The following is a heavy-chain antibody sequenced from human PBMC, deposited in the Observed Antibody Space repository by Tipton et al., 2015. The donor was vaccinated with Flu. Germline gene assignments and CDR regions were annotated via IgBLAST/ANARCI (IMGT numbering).Heavy chain of an antibody. J-gene: IGHJ4*02. CDR1: GGSFSGYY. V-gene: IGHV4-59*01. D-gene: IGHD6-19*01. Sequence: GLVKPSETLALTCAVQGGSFSGYYWSWIRQSPGKGLEWIAYISNSGSSNYNPSLKSRITVSVDTSKNQFSLILSSVTAADTAVYYCARSSRGWYRAMFDWGQGTLVTVSS. CDR2: ISNSGSS. CDR3: ARSSRGWYRAMFD.